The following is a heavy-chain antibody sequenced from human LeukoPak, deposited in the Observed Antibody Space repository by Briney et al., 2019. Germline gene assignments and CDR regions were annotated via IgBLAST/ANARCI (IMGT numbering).Heavy chain of an antibody. V-gene: IGHV4-59*01. Sequence: SETLSLTCTVSGGSISSYYWSWIRQPPGKGLEWIGYIYYSGSTNCNPSVKSRVAMSVDTSKKQFSLKLSSLTTADTAVYYCARGGTAVIAPYAFDIWGQGTMVTVSS. CDR3: ARGGTAVIAPYAFDI. D-gene: IGHD4-23*01. CDR1: GGSISSYY. CDR2: IYYSGST. J-gene: IGHJ3*02.